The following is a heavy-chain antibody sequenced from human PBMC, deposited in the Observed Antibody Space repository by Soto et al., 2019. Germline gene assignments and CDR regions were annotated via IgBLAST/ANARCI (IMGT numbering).Heavy chain of an antibody. J-gene: IGHJ4*02. CDR3: ARLSFDWFLDY. Sequence: SETLSLTCTVSGGSISSYYWSWIRQPPGKGLEWIGYIYYSGSTNYNPSLKSRVTISVDTSKNQFSLKLSSVTAADTAVYYCARLSFDWFLDYWGQGTLVTGS. D-gene: IGHD3-9*01. CDR2: IYYSGST. V-gene: IGHV4-59*01. CDR1: GGSISSYY.